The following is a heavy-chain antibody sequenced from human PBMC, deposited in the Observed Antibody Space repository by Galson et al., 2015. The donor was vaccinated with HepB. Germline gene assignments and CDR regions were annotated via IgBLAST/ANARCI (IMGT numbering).Heavy chain of an antibody. V-gene: IGHV3-21*01. D-gene: IGHD3-10*01. CDR1: GFTFSSYS. CDR2: ISSSSSYI. CDR3: ARDYYGSGSYYFPLDY. J-gene: IGHJ4*02. Sequence: SLRLSCAASGFTFSSYSMNWVRQAPGKGLEWVSSISSSSSYIYYADSVKGRFTISRDNAKSPLYLQMNSLRAEDTAVYYCARDYYGSGSYYFPLDYWGQGTLVTVSS.